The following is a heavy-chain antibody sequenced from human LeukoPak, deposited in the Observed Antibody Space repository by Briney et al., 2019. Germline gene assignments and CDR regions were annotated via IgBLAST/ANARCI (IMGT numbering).Heavy chain of an antibody. V-gene: IGHV4-34*01. D-gene: IGHD4-4*01. CDR2: INHSGST. CDR3: ARGGNRHAFDI. J-gene: IGHJ3*02. CDR1: GGSFSGYY. Sequence: SETLSLTCAVYGGSFSGYYWSWIRQPPGKGLEWIGEINHSGSTNYNPSLKSRVTISVDTSKNQFSLKLSSVTAADTAVYYCARGGNRHAFDIWGQGTMVTVSS.